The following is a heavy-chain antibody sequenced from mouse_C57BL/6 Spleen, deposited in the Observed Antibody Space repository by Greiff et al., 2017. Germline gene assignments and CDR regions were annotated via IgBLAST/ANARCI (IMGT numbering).Heavy chain of an antibody. D-gene: IGHD1-1*01. CDR1: GYTFTSYW. CDR3: ARSDTTLVATYWYFDV. CDR2: IDPSDSET. V-gene: IGHV1-52*01. Sequence: VQLQQPGAELVRPGSSVKLSCKASGYTFTSYWMHWVKQRPIQGLEWIGNIDPSDSETPSNQKFKDKATLTVDKSSITAYMQLSSRTSEDSAVYYCARSDTTLVATYWYFDVWGTGTTVTVSS. J-gene: IGHJ1*03.